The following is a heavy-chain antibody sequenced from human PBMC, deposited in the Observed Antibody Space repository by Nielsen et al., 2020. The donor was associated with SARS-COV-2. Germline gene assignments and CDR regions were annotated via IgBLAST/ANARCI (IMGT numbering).Heavy chain of an antibody. CDR1: GGSITSYY. CDR3: ATPRDMQQWLVSFDY. CDR2: VYSSGST. V-gene: IGHV4-59*08. D-gene: IGHD6-19*01. Sequence: SETLSLTCTVSGGSITSYYWSWIRQPPGKGLEWIGYVYSSGSTSYNPSLKGRVTISVDTSKNQFSLSLSSVTAADTAVYYCATPRDMQQWLVSFDYWGQGTLVTVSS. J-gene: IGHJ4*02.